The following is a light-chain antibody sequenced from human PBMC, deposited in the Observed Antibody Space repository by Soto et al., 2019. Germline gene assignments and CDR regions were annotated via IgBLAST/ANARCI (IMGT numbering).Light chain of an antibody. CDR2: DVS. CDR3: SSYTSSTTDV. J-gene: IGLJ1*01. Sequence: QSALTQPASVSGSPGQSITISCTGTSSDVGGYNFVSWYQQHPGKAPKLMIYDVSNRPSGISNRFSGSKSGNTASLTISGLQAEDEAEYYCSSYTSSTTDVFGTVTKLTVL. V-gene: IGLV2-14*01. CDR1: SSDVGGYNF.